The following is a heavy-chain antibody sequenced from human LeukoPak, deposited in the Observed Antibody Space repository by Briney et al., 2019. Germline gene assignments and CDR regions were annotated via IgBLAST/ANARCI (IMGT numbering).Heavy chain of an antibody. V-gene: IGHV1-69*05. CDR2: IIPIFGTA. D-gene: IGHD5-18*01. CDR1: GGTFSSYA. J-gene: IGHJ4*02. Sequence: ASVKVSCKAPGGTFSSYAISWVRQAPGQGLEWMGGIIPIFGTANYAQKFQGRVTITTDESTSTAYMELSSLRSEDTAVYYCARERAAMVNGYFDYWGQGTLVTVSS. CDR3: ARERAAMVNGYFDY.